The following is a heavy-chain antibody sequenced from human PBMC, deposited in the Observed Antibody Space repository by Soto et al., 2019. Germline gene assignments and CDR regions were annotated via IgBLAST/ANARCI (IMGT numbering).Heavy chain of an antibody. V-gene: IGHV1-2*04. Sequence: ASVKVCCKASGYTFTGYYMHWVRQAPGQGLEWMGWINPNSGGTNYAQKFQGWVTMTRDTSISTAYMELSRLRSDDTAVYYCAREGTATIKGFDYWGQGTLVT. J-gene: IGHJ4*02. CDR3: AREGTATIKGFDY. CDR1: GYTFTGYY. D-gene: IGHD6-25*01. CDR2: INPNSGGT.